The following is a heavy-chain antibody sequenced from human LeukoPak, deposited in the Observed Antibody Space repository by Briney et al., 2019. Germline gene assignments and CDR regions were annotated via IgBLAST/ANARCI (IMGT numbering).Heavy chain of an antibody. Sequence: SETLSLTCTVSGGSISTSNYYWGWIRQPPGKGLEWIATMHHTGITYQNPSLKSRVTISIDTSKNQFSLKLSSVTAADTAIYYCASSAPRYFDYWGQGALVTVSS. CDR2: MHHTGIT. CDR3: ASSAPRYFDY. CDR1: GGSISTSNYY. D-gene: IGHD6-6*01. V-gene: IGHV4-39*07. J-gene: IGHJ4*02.